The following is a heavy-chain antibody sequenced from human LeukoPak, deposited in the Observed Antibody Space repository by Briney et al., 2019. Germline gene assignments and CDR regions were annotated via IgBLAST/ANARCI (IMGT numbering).Heavy chain of an antibody. Sequence: PSETLSLTCTVSGGSISSSSYYWGWIRQPPGKGLEWIGSIYYSGSTYYNPSLKSRVTISVDTSKNQFSLKLSSVTAADTAVYYCARGLRQWLTRHAFDIWGQGTMVTVSS. CDR2: IYYSGST. D-gene: IGHD6-19*01. J-gene: IGHJ3*02. CDR1: GGSISSSSYY. V-gene: IGHV4-39*01. CDR3: ARGLRQWLTRHAFDI.